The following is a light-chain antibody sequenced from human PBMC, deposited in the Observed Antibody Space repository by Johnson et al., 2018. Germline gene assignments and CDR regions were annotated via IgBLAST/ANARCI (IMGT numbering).Light chain of an antibody. CDR2: ENN. V-gene: IGLV1-51*02. CDR1: SSNIGNNY. J-gene: IGLJ1*01. Sequence: QSVLTQPPSVSAAPGQKVTISCSGSSSNIGNNYVSWYQQLPRTAPKLLIYENNKRPSGIPDRFSGSKSGTSATLGITGLQTGAEAVYYCGTWDSSLSAGNVFGTGTKVTVL. CDR3: GTWDSSLSAGNV.